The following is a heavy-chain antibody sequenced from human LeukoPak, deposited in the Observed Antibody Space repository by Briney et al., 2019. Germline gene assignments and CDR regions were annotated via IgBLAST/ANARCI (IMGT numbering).Heavy chain of an antibody. CDR3: AKGAWEDVLRTTIRVRNLYFDS. J-gene: IGHJ4*02. CDR1: GFSFSAYD. Sequence: GGSLRLSCRVSGFSFSAYDMTWIRRAPGKRLEWVATNSGSGSGTYYSDSVRGRFAISRDNSKNTLYLQMKTLRLDDTALYYCAKGAWEDVLRTTIRVRNLYFDSWGQGTLVTVSS. D-gene: IGHD5-24*01. V-gene: IGHV3-23*01. CDR2: NSGSGSGT.